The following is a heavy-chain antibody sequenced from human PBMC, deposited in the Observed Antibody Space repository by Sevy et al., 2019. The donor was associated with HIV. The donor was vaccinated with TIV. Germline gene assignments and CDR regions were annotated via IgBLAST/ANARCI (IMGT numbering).Heavy chain of an antibody. Sequence: GGSLRLSCAASGLTITESAMHWVRQASGKGLDWVGRIRSKANSYATEYAASVKGRFTLSRDDSKNTAYLQMNSLKAEDTAVYYCVRHLDTALATFDYWGQGVLVTVSS. CDR3: VRHLDTALATFDY. D-gene: IGHD5-18*01. CDR1: GLTITESA. CDR2: IRSKANSYAT. V-gene: IGHV3-73*01. J-gene: IGHJ4*02.